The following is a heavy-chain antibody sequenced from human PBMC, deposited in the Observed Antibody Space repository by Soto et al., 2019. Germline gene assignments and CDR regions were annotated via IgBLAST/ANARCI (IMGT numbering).Heavy chain of an antibody. V-gene: IGHV4-34*01. D-gene: IGHD4-4*01. CDR2: INHSGST. Sequence: QVQLQQWGAGLLKPSETLSLTCAVYGGSFSGYYWSWIRQPPGKGLEWIGEINHSGSTNYNPSLKSRVTISVDTSKNQLSLKLSSVTAADTAVYYCARDPRVTTYYYYYGMDVWGQGTTVTVSS. J-gene: IGHJ6*02. CDR1: GGSFSGYY. CDR3: ARDPRVTTYYYYYGMDV.